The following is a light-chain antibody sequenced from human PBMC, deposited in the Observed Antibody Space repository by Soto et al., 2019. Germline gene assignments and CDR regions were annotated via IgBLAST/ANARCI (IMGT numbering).Light chain of an antibody. CDR2: AAS. CDR1: QTISTY. CDR3: QQSYRTPIT. V-gene: IGKV1-39*01. J-gene: IGKJ5*01. Sequence: DIQMTQSPSSLSASVGDMVIMRCFTGQTISTYLNWYQQKPGKAPKVLIYAASSLQSGVPSGFSGSGSGTDFTLTISSLQPEDSATYYCQQSYRTPITFGQGTRLEIK.